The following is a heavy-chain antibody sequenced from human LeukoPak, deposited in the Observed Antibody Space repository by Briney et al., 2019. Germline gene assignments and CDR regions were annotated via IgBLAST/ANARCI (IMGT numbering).Heavy chain of an antibody. CDR3: ARGVVVAEVATYYFDY. D-gene: IGHD2-15*01. CDR2: IWYDGGNK. V-gene: IGHV3-33*01. J-gene: IGHJ4*02. CDR1: GFTFSSYG. Sequence: GRSLRLSCAASGFTFSSYGMHWVRQAPGKGLEWVAVIWYDGGNKYYADSVKGRFTISRDNSKNTLYLQMNSLRAEDTAVYYCARGVVVAEVATYYFDYWGQGTLVTVSS.